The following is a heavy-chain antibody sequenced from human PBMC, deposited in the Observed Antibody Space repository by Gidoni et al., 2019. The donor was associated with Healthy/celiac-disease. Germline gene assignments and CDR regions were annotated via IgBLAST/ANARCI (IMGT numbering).Heavy chain of an antibody. CDR2: IKSKSDGGTT. D-gene: IGHD3-10*01. J-gene: IGHJ4*02. Sequence: EVQLVESGGGLVKPGGSLRLSCAASGLTFRNAWMHWVRQAPGKGLEWVGRIKSKSDGGTTDHAAPVKGRFTISRDDSKNTLYLQMNSLKTEDTAVYYCATGGAWYGSDTDYFDYWGQGTLITVSS. CDR3: ATGGAWYGSDTDYFDY. CDR1: GLTFRNAW. V-gene: IGHV3-15*01.